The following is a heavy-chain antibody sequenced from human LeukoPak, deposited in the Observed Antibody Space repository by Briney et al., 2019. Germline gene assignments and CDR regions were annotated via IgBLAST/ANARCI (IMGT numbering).Heavy chain of an antibody. CDR2: ISSSGSTI. D-gene: IGHD5-18*01. CDR3: AREGGKGYNYGDAFDI. V-gene: IGHV3-48*04. CDR1: GFTFSSHG. Sequence: GGSLRLSCAASGFTFSSHGMSWVRQAPGKGLEWVSYISSSGSTIYYADSVKGRFTMSRDNAKNSLYLQMNSLRAEDTAVYYCAREGGKGYNYGDAFDIWGQGTMVTVSS. J-gene: IGHJ3*02.